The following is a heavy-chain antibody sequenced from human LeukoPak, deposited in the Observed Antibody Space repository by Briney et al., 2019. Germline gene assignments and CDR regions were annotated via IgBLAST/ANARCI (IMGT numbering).Heavy chain of an antibody. J-gene: IGHJ4*02. Sequence: SETLSLTCTVSGGSISSYYWSWIRQPPGKGLERIGYIYYSGSTNYNPSLKSRVTISVDTSKNQFSLKLSSVTAADTAVYYCARQVRPRAPYDYWGQGTLVTVSS. CDR1: GGSISSYY. CDR2: IYYSGST. V-gene: IGHV4-59*08. CDR3: ARQVRPRAPYDY.